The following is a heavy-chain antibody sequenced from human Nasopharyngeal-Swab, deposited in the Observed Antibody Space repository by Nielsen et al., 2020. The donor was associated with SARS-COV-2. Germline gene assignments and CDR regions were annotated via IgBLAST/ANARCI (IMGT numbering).Heavy chain of an antibody. Sequence: GGSLRLSRAASGFAFGSYGMHWVRQAPGRGLEWVAVIWYDATKIYYADSVKGRFTISRDNSKNTLFLEMNSLRAEDSAMYYCVKDEHSFHIGPLDYWGQGALVAVSS. CDR3: VKDEHSFHIGPLDY. J-gene: IGHJ4*02. D-gene: IGHD5-18*01. V-gene: IGHV3-33*03. CDR2: IWYDATKI. CDR1: GFAFGSYG.